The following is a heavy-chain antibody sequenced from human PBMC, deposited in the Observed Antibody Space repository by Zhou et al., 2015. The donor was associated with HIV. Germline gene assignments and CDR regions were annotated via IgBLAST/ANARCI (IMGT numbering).Heavy chain of an antibody. CDR1: RGTFSTFG. J-gene: IGHJ4*02. CDR3: ASATLLFGELSPLDY. Sequence: QVQLVQSGAEMKKPGSSVKVSCKASRGTFSTFGVSWVRQAPGQGLEWMGGIIPVLPTPSYSEKFQGRVTISADESPSTVYMELSGLRFEDTAVYYCASATLLFGELSPLDYWGQGTLVTVSS. D-gene: IGHD3-10*01. CDR2: IIPVLPTP. V-gene: IGHV1-69*01.